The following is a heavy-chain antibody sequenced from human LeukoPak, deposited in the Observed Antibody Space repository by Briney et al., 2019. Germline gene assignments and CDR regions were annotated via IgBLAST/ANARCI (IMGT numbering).Heavy chain of an antibody. V-gene: IGHV3-7*03. CDR1: GFTFSSYW. Sequence: PGGSLRLSCAASGFTFSSYWMSWVRQAPGKGLEWVANIKQDGSEKYYVDSVKGRFTISRDNAKNSLYLQMNSLRAEGTAVYYCAKDLVGSGSYSDVFDIWAKGTMVTVSS. CDR2: IKQDGSEK. CDR3: AKDLVGSGSYSDVFDI. D-gene: IGHD1-26*01. J-gene: IGHJ3*02.